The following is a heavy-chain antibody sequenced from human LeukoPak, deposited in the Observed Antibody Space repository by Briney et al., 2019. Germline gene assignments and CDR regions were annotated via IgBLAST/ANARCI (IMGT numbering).Heavy chain of an antibody. Sequence: SETLSLTCTVSGGSISSYYWSWIRQPAGKGLEWIGRIYSSGSTNYHPSLKSRVTMSLDTSKDQFSLKLRYVTAADTAVYYCARNFQTGLDVWGQGTTVTVSS. V-gene: IGHV4-4*07. CDR1: GGSISSYY. J-gene: IGHJ6*02. CDR3: ARNFQTGLDV. CDR2: IYSSGST. D-gene: IGHD2/OR15-2a*01.